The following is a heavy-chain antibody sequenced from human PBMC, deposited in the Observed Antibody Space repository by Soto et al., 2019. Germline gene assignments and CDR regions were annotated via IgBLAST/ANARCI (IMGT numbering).Heavy chain of an antibody. V-gene: IGHV2-5*08. CDR1: GFSLSASRMS. CDR2: IYWDDDK. Sequence: SGPTLVNPTQTLTLTCTFSGFSLSASRMSISWIRQPPGKALEWLALIYWDDDKRYSPSLKSRLTITKDTSKNQVVLTMTNMDPVDTATYYCAHSVVAAAGTGVDYFDYWGQGTLVTVSS. D-gene: IGHD6-13*01. CDR3: AHSVVAAAGTGVDYFDY. J-gene: IGHJ4*02.